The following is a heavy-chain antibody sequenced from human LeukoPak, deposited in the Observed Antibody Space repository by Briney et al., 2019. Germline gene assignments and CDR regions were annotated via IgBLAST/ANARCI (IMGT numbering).Heavy chain of an antibody. V-gene: IGHV4-34*01. CDR1: GGSFSGYY. CDR2: INHSGST. Sequence: SETLSLTCAVYGGSFSGYYWSWIRQPPGKGLEWIGEINHSGSTNYNPSLKSRVTISVDTSKNQFSLKLSSVTAADTAVYYCARSGGYYDSSGYYGTEWFDPWGQGTLVTVSS. CDR3: ARSGGYYDSSGYYGTEWFDP. D-gene: IGHD3-22*01. J-gene: IGHJ5*02.